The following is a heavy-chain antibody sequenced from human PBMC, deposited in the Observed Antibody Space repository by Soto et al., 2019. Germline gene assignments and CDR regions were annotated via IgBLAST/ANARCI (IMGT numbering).Heavy chain of an antibody. J-gene: IGHJ3*02. CDR2: IIPIFGTA. V-gene: IGHV1-69*01. D-gene: IGHD2-15*01. CDR3: ATRVGYCSGGSCLHDAFDI. Sequence: SVSVSCKASVYTFSRYAIIWVRQAPGQGLEWMGGIIPIFGTANYAQKFQGRVTITADESTSTAYMELSSLRSEDTAVYYCATRVGYCSGGSCLHDAFDIWGQGTMVTVSS. CDR1: VYTFSRYA.